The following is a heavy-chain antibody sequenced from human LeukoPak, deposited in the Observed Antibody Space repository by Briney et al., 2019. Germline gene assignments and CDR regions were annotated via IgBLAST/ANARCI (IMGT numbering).Heavy chain of an antibody. CDR1: GFTFSSHW. CDR2: VKQDVGEK. CDR3: ARDIGGMTTEYYFDY. J-gene: IGHJ4*02. Sequence: GGSLRLSCAASGFTFSSHWMSWVRQAPGKGLEWVASVKQDVGEKYYVDSVKGRFTISRDNAKNSLSLHMNSLRVEDTAVYYCARDIGGMTTEYYFDYWGQGTLVTVSS. V-gene: IGHV3-7*01. D-gene: IGHD4-11*01.